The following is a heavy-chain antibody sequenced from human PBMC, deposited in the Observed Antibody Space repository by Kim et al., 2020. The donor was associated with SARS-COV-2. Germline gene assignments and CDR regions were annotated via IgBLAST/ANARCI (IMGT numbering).Heavy chain of an antibody. CDR3: ARGQTSFTTGWYVDF. Sequence: GGSLRLSCAASGFSVDSHFMTWVRQSAVKGLEWVSVMYSGGNTFYADSVKGRFSISRDISKNTLDLQMSSLRVEDTAIYYCARGQTSFTTGWYVDFWGQGTRVTVSP. J-gene: IGHJ4*02. V-gene: IGHV3-53*05. CDR2: MYSGGNT. CDR1: GFSVDSHF. D-gene: IGHD6-19*01.